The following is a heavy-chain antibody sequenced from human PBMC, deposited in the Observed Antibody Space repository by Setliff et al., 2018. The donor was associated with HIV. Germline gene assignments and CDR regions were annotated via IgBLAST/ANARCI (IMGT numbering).Heavy chain of an antibody. V-gene: IGHV4-4*07. CDR2: IYTSGNM. Sequence: TSETLSLTCTVSGASISSYYWNWFRQPAGKGLESLGRIYTSGNMIYNPSLKSRVTMSADTSRNQLSLKLSSVTAADTAVYYCARGIGTRYNYYMDVWGIGTTVTVSS. CDR1: GASISSYY. CDR3: ARGIGTRYNYYMDV. J-gene: IGHJ6*03. D-gene: IGHD1-20*01.